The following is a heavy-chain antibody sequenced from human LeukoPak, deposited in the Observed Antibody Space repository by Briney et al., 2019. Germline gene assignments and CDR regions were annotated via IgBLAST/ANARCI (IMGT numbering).Heavy chain of an antibody. CDR2: TIGSGSSP. D-gene: IGHD2-21*01. CDR1: GFTFSSSG. CDR3: AKTTCGNCYYYIDY. J-gene: IGHJ4*02. V-gene: IGHV3-23*01. Sequence: GGSLRLSCAAPGFTFSSSGMNWVRQAPGKGLGWGSATIGSGSSPNYSDSVKRRFPIPRDNSKNTLYLQMKSLRAEDTAVYYCAKTTCGNCYYYIDYWGQGTLVTVSS.